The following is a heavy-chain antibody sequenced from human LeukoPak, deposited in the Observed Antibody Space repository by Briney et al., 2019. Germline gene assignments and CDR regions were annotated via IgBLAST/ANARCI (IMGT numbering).Heavy chain of an antibody. J-gene: IGHJ4*02. V-gene: IGHV3-48*03. CDR3: ARGGGSYPFDY. D-gene: IGHD1-26*01. Sequence: PGGSLRLSCAASGFTFSSYEVNWVRQAPGKWLEWVSYITGSGSTIYYAASVKGRFTISRNNAKNSLYLQMHSMRAEDTAVYYCARGGGSYPFDYWGQGTLVTVSS. CDR1: GFTFSSYE. CDR2: ITGSGSTI.